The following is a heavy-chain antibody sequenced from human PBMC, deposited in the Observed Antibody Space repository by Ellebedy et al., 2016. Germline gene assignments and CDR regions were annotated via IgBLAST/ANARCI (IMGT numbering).Heavy chain of an antibody. CDR2: ISSSSSYI. D-gene: IGHD2-21*01. J-gene: IGHJ4*02. V-gene: IGHV3-21*04. CDR3: AKVTRGEYFDY. Sequence: GGSLRLXXAASGFTFSSYSMNWVRQAPGKGLEWVSSISSSSSYIYYADSVKGRFTISRDNSKNTLYLQMNSLRAEDTAVYYCAKVTRGEYFDYWGQGTLVTVSS. CDR1: GFTFSSYS.